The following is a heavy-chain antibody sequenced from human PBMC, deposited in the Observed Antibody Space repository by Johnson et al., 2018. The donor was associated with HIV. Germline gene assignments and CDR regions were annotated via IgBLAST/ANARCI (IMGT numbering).Heavy chain of an antibody. D-gene: IGHD5-12*01. J-gene: IGHJ3*02. CDR3: ARDLGVATAKVNAFDI. CDR2: IYSGGST. V-gene: IGHV3-66*01. Sequence: VQLVESGGGVVRPGGSLRLSCAASGFTFDDYGMSWVRQAPGKGLEWVSVIYSGGSTYYADSVKGRFTISRDNSKNTLYLQMNSLRAEDTAVYYCARDLGVATAKVNAFDIWGQGTMVTVSS. CDR1: GFTFDDYG.